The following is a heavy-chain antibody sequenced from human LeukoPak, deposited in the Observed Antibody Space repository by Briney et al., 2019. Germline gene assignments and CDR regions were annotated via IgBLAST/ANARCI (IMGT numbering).Heavy chain of an antibody. CDR3: ARADDYGDNSFDY. V-gene: IGHV4-34*01. J-gene: IGHJ4*02. Sequence: SETLSLTCAVYGGSFSGYYWSWIRQPPGKGLEWIGEINHSGSTNYNPSLKSRVTISVDTSKNQFSLKLSSVTAADTAVYYCARADDYGDNSFDYWGQGTLVTVSS. D-gene: IGHD4-17*01. CDR1: GGSFSGYY. CDR2: INHSGST.